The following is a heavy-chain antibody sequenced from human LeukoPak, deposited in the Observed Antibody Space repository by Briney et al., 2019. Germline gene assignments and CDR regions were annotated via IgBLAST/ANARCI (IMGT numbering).Heavy chain of an antibody. J-gene: IGHJ5*02. CDR2: IYYSGST. D-gene: IGHD2-21*02. Sequence: PSETLSLTCTVSGGSISSSSYYWGWIRQPPGKGLEWIVSIYYSGSTYYNPSLKSRVTISVDTSKNQFSLKLSSVTAADTAVYYCASAVRSPYCGGDCYSVRFDPWGQGTLVTVSS. CDR1: GGSISSSSYY. V-gene: IGHV4-39*01. CDR3: ASAVRSPYCGGDCYSVRFDP.